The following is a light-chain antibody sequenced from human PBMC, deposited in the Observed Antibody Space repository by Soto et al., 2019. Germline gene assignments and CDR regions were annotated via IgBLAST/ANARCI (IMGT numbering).Light chain of an antibody. CDR1: SSDVGSHNL. CDR3: CSYGGSPAV. Sequence: QSALTQPASVSGSPGQSITISCTGTSSDVGSHNLVSWYQQHPGQAPKLMIYEVTKRPLGVSTRFSASKSGNTASLTISGLQAEDEADYYCCSYGGSPAVFGGGTQLAA. J-gene: IGLJ7*02. V-gene: IGLV2-23*02. CDR2: EVT.